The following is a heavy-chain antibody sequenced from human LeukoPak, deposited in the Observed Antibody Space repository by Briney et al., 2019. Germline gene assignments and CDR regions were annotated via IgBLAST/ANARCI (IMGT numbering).Heavy chain of an antibody. D-gene: IGHD3-22*01. CDR1: GFTFDDYA. Sequence: GGSLRLSCAASGFTFDDYAMHGVRQAPGKGLEWVSGISLNSGSIGYADSVKGRFTISRHNAKNSLYLQMNSLRSEDTSLYYCAKDRYYDPYYFDYWGQGTLVSVSS. V-gene: IGHV3-9*01. CDR3: AKDRYYDPYYFDY. J-gene: IGHJ4*02. CDR2: ISLNSGSI.